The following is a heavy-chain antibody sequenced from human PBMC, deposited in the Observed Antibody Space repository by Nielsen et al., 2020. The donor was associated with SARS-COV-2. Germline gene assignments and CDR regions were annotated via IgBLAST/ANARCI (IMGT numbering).Heavy chain of an antibody. CDR2: INHSGST. D-gene: IGHD5-18*01. CDR3: AGWLVDTAMQLRDV. V-gene: IGHV4-34*01. Sequence: SETLSLTCAVYGGSFSGYYWSWIRQPPGKGLEWIGEINHSGSTNYNPSLKSRVTISVDTSKNQFSLKLSSVTAADTAVYYCAGWLVDTAMQLRDVWGQGTTVTVSS. J-gene: IGHJ6*02. CDR1: GGSFSGYY.